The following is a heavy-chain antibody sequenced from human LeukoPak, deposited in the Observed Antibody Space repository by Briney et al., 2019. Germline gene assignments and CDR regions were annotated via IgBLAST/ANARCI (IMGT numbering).Heavy chain of an antibody. D-gene: IGHD2-2*01. J-gene: IGHJ5*02. CDR3: ARRCSSTSCRWGFDP. CDR1: GSIFTSYW. V-gene: IGHV5-51*01. CDR2: IYPGDSDT. Sequence: GASLQISCKGSGSIFTSYWIGWVRQLPGKGLEWMGIIYPGDSDTRYSPSFQGQVTISADKSISTAYLQWSSLKASDTAMYYCARRCSSTSCRWGFDPWGQGTLVTVSS.